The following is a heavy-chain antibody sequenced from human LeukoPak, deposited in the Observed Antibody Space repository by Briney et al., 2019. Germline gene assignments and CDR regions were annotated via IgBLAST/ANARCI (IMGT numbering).Heavy chain of an antibody. J-gene: IGHJ4*02. D-gene: IGHD5-24*01. CDR1: GYSISSGYY. V-gene: IGHV4-38-2*02. CDR3: ARGRSVRWLQVFDY. CDR2: IYHSGST. Sequence: SETLSLTCTVSGYSISSGYYWGWIRQPPGKGLEWIGSIYHSGSTYYNPSLKSRVTISVDTSKNQFSLKLSSVTAADTAVYYCARGRSVRWLQVFDYWGQGTLVTVSS.